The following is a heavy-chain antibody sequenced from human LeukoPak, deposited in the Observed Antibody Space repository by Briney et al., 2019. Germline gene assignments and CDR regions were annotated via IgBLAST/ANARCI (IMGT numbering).Heavy chain of an antibody. V-gene: IGHV3-7*01. CDR1: GFTFSSYW. Sequence: SGGSLRLSCAASGFTFSSYWMSWVRQAPGKGLEWVANIKQDGSEKYYVDSVKGRFAISRDNAKNTLYLQMNSLGAEDTAVYYCARGGYNHAFDVWGQGTVVTVSS. CDR2: IKQDGSEK. D-gene: IGHD5-24*01. J-gene: IGHJ3*01. CDR3: ARGGYNHAFDV.